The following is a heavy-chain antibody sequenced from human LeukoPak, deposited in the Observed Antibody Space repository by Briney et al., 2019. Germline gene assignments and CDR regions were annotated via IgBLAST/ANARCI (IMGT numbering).Heavy chain of an antibody. CDR3: AKDTWGETGDNYFDY. J-gene: IGHJ4*02. V-gene: IGHV3-23*01. Sequence: GRSLRLSCTASGFTFSDYTMTWVRQAPGKGLEWVSSVTSDAHTHYTDSVKGRFTISRDNSKNTLYLQMNSLRAEDTAVYYCAKDTWGETGDNYFDYWGQGTLVTVSS. CDR1: GFTFSDYT. D-gene: IGHD7-27*01. CDR2: VTSDAHT.